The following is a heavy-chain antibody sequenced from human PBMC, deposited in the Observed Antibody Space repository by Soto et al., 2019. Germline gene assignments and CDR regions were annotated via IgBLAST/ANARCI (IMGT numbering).Heavy chain of an antibody. J-gene: IGHJ4*02. CDR1: GYTFTNYG. Sequence: ASVKVSCKASGYTFTNYGISWVRQAPGQGLEWMGWISAYNGKTNYGQKFQGRVTMTTDTSTSTAYMDLRSLRSDDTAVYYCARDWRTASIYLDYWRQGTLVTVSS. CDR2: ISAYNGKT. D-gene: IGHD1-1*01. V-gene: IGHV1-18*01. CDR3: ARDWRTASIYLDY.